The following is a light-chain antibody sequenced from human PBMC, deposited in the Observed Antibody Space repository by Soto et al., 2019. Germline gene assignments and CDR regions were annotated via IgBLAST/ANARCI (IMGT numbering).Light chain of an antibody. Sequence: EIVMTQSPVTLPLSPGETATLSCRASQTIRTTLAWYQQKAGQAPRLLIYDASTRATGIPARFSGSGSGTEFTLTISSLQSEDFAVYYCQQYTNWVTFGGGTQVEIE. CDR1: QTIRTT. J-gene: IGKJ4*01. CDR2: DAS. CDR3: QQYTNWVT. V-gene: IGKV3-15*01.